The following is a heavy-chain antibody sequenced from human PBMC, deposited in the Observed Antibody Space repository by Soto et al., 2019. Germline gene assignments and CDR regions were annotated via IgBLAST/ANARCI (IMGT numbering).Heavy chain of an antibody. Sequence: ASVKVSCKASGYTFTGYYMHWVRQAPGQGLEWMGWINPNSGGTNYAQKFQGRVTMTRDTSISTAYMELSRLRSDNTAVYYCARDSGSYSWFDPWGQGTLVTVSS. CDR1: GYTFTGYY. CDR3: ARDSGSYSWFDP. V-gene: IGHV1-2*02. CDR2: INPNSGGT. J-gene: IGHJ5*02. D-gene: IGHD1-26*01.